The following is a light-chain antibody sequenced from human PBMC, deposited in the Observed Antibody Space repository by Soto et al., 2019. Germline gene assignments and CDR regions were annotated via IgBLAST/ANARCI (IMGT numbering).Light chain of an antibody. CDR3: TFYVGNHLWV. CDR2: EVT. J-gene: IGLJ3*02. CDR1: SSDVGAYKY. V-gene: IGLV2-8*01. Sequence: QSALTQPPSASGSPGQSVTISCTGTSSDVGAYKYVSWYQQYPGKAPKLMIYEVTKRPSGVPDRFSGSKSGNTASLTVSGLQAEEEGGYYLTFYVGNHLWVFGGGTKVTVL.